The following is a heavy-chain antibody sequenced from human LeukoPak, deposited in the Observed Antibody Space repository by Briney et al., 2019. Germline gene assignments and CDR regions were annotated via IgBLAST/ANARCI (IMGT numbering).Heavy chain of an antibody. CDR1: GGSISSYY. CDR3: ARSGGYSSPQNY. CDR2: IYYSGTT. D-gene: IGHD6-19*01. J-gene: IGHJ4*02. V-gene: IGHV4-59*01. Sequence: SETLSLTCTVSGGSISSYYWSWIRQPPGKGLEWIGYIYYSGTTNYNPSLKSRVTISVDTSKSQFSLKLNSVTAADTAVYYCARSGGYSSPQNYWGQGTLVTVSS.